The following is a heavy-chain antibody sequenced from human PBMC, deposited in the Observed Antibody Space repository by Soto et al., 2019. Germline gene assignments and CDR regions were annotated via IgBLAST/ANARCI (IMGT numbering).Heavy chain of an antibody. CDR1: GGSISSYY. V-gene: IGHV4-59*01. CDR3: ASARKSYCSGGSCYSRINWFDP. Sequence: PSETLSLTCTVSGGSISSYYWSWIWQPPGKGLEWIGYIYYSGSTNYNPSLKSRVTISVDTSKNQFSLKLSSVTAADTAVYYCASARKSYCSGGSCYSRINWFDPWGQGTLVTVSS. CDR2: IYYSGST. J-gene: IGHJ5*02. D-gene: IGHD2-15*01.